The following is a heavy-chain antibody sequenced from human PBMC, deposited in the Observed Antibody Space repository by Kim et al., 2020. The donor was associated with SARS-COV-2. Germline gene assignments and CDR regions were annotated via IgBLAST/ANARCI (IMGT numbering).Heavy chain of an antibody. V-gene: IGHV3-33*06. CDR1: GFTFSSYG. J-gene: IGHJ4*02. Sequence: GGSLRLSCAASGFTFSSYGMHWVRQAPGKGLEWVAVIWYDGSNKYYADSVKGRFTISRDNSKNTLYLQMNSLRAEDTAVYYCAKVRVATRRWTGFDYWGQGTLVTVSS. D-gene: IGHD5-12*01. CDR3: AKVRVATRRWTGFDY. CDR2: IWYDGSNK.